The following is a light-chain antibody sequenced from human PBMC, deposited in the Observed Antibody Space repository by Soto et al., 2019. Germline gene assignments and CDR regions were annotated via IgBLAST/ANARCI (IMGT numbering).Light chain of an antibody. CDR2: KVS. Sequence: DVVMTQSPLSLPVALGQPASISCRSSQSLAYSDGNTNLNWFLQRPGQSPRRLIYKVSNRDSGVPDRFSGSGSGTDFTLKISRVEAEDVGVYYCMQGTHWPPTFGQGTKVE. CDR3: MQGTHWPPT. V-gene: IGKV2-30*01. J-gene: IGKJ1*01. CDR1: QSLAYSDGNTN.